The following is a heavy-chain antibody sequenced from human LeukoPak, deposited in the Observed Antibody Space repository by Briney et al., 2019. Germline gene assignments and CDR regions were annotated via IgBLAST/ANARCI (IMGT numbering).Heavy chain of an antibody. Sequence: GGSLRLSCAASGFTFSSYSMNWVRQAPGKRLEWLSSITRSGSHKYYADSVKGRFTISRDNAKSSLYLQMNSLSAADTAVYYCASFMTTVTIPYYWGQGTMVTVSS. V-gene: IGHV3-21*01. CDR3: ASFMTTVTIPYY. CDR2: ITRSGSHK. CDR1: GFTFSSYS. D-gene: IGHD4-17*01. J-gene: IGHJ4*02.